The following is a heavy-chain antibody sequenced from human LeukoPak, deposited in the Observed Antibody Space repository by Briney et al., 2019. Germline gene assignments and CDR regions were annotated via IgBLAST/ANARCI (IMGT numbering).Heavy chain of an antibody. CDR3: AKDSRPGEDYGSENYYGNHYYYGMDV. CDR2: ISYDGSNK. D-gene: IGHD3-10*01. V-gene: IGHV3-30*18. J-gene: IGHJ6*02. Sequence: PGGSLRLSCAASGFTFSAYAMHWFRQAPGKGLAWVALISYDGSNKHYPDSVKGRFTISRDNSKSTLYLEVNSLKAEDTAVYYCAKDSRPGEDYGSENYYGNHYYYGMDVWGHGTTVTVSS. CDR1: GFTFSAYA.